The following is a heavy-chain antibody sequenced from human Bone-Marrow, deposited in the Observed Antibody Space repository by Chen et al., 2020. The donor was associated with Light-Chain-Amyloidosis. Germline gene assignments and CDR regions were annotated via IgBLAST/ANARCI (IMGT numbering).Heavy chain of an antibody. V-gene: IGHV4-34*01. CDR3: ARGRGGGWGSYYD. CDR2: INHSGST. CDR1: GGSFSGYY. Sequence: QVQLQQWGAGLLKPSETLSLTCAVYGGSFSGYYWSWIRQPPGKGLEWIGEINHSGSTNYNPSLKSRLTISVDTSKKQLSLKLSSVTAAGTAVYYCARGRGGGWGSYYDWGQGTLVTVSS. J-gene: IGHJ4*02. D-gene: IGHD1-26*01.